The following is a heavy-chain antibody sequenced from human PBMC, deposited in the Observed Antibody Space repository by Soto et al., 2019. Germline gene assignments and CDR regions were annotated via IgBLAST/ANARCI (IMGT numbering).Heavy chain of an antibody. Sequence: ASVKVSCKASGYTFTSYGISWVRQAPGQGLEWMGWISAYNGNTNYAQKLQGRVTMTTDTSTSTAYMELRSLRSDDTAVYYCARDRPPRGYSYGSNFDYWGQGTQVTVSS. CDR3: ARDRPPRGYSYGSNFDY. D-gene: IGHD5-18*01. V-gene: IGHV1-18*01. CDR1: GYTFTSYG. CDR2: ISAYNGNT. J-gene: IGHJ4*02.